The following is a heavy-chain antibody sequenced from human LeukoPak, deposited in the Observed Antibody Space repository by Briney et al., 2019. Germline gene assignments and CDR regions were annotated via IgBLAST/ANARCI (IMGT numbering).Heavy chain of an antibody. V-gene: IGHV3-7*04. CDR3: ARDQSGYPFDY. D-gene: IGHD3-3*01. J-gene: IGHJ4*02. CDR1: GFTFSNYW. Sequence: GGSLRLSCAASGFTFSNYWMIWVRQAPGKGLEWVGNIKQDGSEKRYADSVRGRFSISRDNAQTSLYLQMNSLRAEDTAVYYCARDQSGYPFDYWGQGTLVTVSS. CDR2: IKQDGSEK.